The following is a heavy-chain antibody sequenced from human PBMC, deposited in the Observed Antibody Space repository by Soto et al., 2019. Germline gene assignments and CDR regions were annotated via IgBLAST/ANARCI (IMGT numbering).Heavy chain of an antibody. J-gene: IGHJ4*01. V-gene: IGHV1-58*01. D-gene: IGHD6-19*01. CDR1: GFTFTSSA. Sequence: SVKVSCKASGFTFTSSAVQWVRQARGQRLEWIGWIVVGSGNTNYAQKFQERVTITRDMSTSTAYMELSSLRSEDTAVYYCAADWRAVALFDYWGHGTLVTVSS. CDR2: IVVGSGNT. CDR3: AADWRAVALFDY.